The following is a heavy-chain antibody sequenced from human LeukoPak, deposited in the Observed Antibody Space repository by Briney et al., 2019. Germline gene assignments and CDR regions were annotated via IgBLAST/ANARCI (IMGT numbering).Heavy chain of an antibody. Sequence: SETLSLTCAFSGFSLSRGYYWGLIRPPPGKGPEWIGSVFQTGSSYYIPCLKSRVTISVDTSKNQFSLEVSSVTAADTAIYYCARGISTTRHDYWGPGTLVTVSS. CDR3: ARGISTTRHDY. CDR2: VFQTGSS. CDR1: GFSLSRGYY. D-gene: IGHD4-11*01. V-gene: IGHV4-38-2*01. J-gene: IGHJ4*02.